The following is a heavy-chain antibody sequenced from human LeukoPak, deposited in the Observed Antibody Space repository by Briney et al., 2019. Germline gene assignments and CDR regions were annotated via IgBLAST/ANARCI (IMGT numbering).Heavy chain of an antibody. J-gene: IGHJ4*02. Sequence: QPGGSLRLSCAASGFTFTIYSMNWVRQAPGKGLEWVSTISGGGGSTYYADSVKGRFTISRDNSKNTLYLQVNSLRAEDTAVYYCAKGGKWDVTPFDYWGQGTLVTVSS. D-gene: IGHD1-26*01. CDR2: ISGGGGST. CDR1: GFTFTIYS. V-gene: IGHV3-23*01. CDR3: AKGGKWDVTPFDY.